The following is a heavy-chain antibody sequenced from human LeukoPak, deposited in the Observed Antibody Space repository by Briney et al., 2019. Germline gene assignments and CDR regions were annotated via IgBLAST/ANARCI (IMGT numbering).Heavy chain of an antibody. CDR3: ATHRRSGSGGSENAFEI. CDR1: GDSTSSSTYY. J-gene: IGHJ3*02. CDR2: IYDSGTT. D-gene: IGHD5-12*01. V-gene: IGHV4-39*01. Sequence: PSETLSLTCTVSGDSTSSSTYYWDWIRQAPGKGLEWIGNIYDSGTTHYNPSLKSRVTIPGDTSKNQFSLKLNSVTAADTAIYYCATHRRSGSGGSENAFEIWGQGTMVTVSS.